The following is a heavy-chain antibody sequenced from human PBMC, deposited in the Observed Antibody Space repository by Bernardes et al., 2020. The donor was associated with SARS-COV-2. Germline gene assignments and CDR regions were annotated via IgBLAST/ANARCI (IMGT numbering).Heavy chain of an antibody. J-gene: IGHJ6*02. Sequence: GGSLRLSCAASGFTFSSYAMHWFRQAPGKGLEWVAVISYDGSNKYYADSVKGRFTISRDNSKNTLYLQMNSLRAEDTAVYYCARELGYCSSTSCYSGPNPSYYYYYGMDVWGQGTTVTVSS. CDR2: ISYDGSNK. CDR1: GFTFSSYA. D-gene: IGHD2-2*02. V-gene: IGHV3-30*01. CDR3: ARELGYCSSTSCYSGPNPSYYYYYGMDV.